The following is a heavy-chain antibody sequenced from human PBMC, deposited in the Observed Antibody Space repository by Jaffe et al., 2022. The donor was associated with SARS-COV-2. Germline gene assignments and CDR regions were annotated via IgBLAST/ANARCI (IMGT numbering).Heavy chain of an antibody. V-gene: IGHV1-2*06. CDR3: ARGGDLRDGYNYWFDP. Sequence: QVQLVQSGAEVKKPGASVKVSCKASGYTFTGYYMHWVRQAPGQGLEWMGRINPNSGGTNYAQKFQGRVTMTRDTSISTAYMELSRLRSDDTAVYYCARGGDLRDGYNYWFDPWGQGTLVTVSS. CDR1: GYTFTGYY. J-gene: IGHJ5*02. CDR2: INPNSGGT. D-gene: IGHD5-12*01.